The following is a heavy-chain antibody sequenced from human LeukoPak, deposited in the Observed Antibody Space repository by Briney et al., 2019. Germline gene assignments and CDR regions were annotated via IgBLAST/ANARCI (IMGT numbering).Heavy chain of an antibody. V-gene: IGHV3-49*04. CDR1: GYTFGDYA. CDR2: IRSKAYGGTT. D-gene: IGHD1-1*01. CDR3: TPANGDY. J-gene: IGHJ4*02. Sequence: GGSLRLSCTASGYTFGDYAMSWVRQAPGKGLEWVGFIRSKAYGGTTEYAASVKGRFTISRDDSKSIAYLQMNSLKTEDTAVYYCTPANGDYWGQGALVTVSS.